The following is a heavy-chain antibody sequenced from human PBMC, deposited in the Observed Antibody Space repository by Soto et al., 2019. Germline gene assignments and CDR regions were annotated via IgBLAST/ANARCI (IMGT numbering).Heavy chain of an antibody. J-gene: IGHJ4*02. CDR2: INYDGSDT. Sequence: EVQLVESGGGLVQPGGSLRLSCAASGFTFSNYWMHWVRQAPGKGLVWVSRINYDGSDTIYADSVKGRFTISRDTAKHTVYLQMNSLRAEDTAVYSCAREPSQGFASWGQGTLVTVSS. CDR3: AREPSQGFAS. CDR1: GFTFSNYW. V-gene: IGHV3-74*01.